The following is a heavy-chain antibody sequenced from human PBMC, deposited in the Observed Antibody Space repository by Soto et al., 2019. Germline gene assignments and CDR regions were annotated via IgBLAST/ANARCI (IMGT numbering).Heavy chain of an antibody. CDR3: AATLFPKTQFDP. J-gene: IGHJ5*02. D-gene: IGHD1-1*01. Sequence: ASVKVSCKASGYTFTGYYMHWVRQAPGQGLEWMGWINPNSGGTNYAQKFQGWVTMTRDTSISTAYMELSRLRSDDTAVYYCAATLFPKTQFDPWGQGTLVTVSS. CDR2: INPNSGGT. CDR1: GYTFTGYY. V-gene: IGHV1-2*04.